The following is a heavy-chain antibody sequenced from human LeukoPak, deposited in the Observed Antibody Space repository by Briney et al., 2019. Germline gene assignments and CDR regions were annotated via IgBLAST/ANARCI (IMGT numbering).Heavy chain of an antibody. CDR2: IYYSGST. J-gene: IGHJ4*02. Sequence: PSETLSLTCTVSGGSISSSSYYWGWIRQPPGKGLEWIGSIYYSGSTYYNPSLKSRVTISVDTSKNQFSLKLSSVTAADTAVYYCASEMPSIAARPIYFDYWGQGTLVTVSS. V-gene: IGHV4-39*07. CDR3: ASEMPSIAARPIYFDY. CDR1: GGSISSSSYY. D-gene: IGHD6-6*01.